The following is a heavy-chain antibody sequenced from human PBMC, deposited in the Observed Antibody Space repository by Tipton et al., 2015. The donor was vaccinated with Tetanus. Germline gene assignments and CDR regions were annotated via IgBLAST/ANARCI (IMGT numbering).Heavy chain of an antibody. CDR3: ARDYPDFDY. Sequence: GSLRLSCAASGFTFSHYSMNWVRQAPGKGLEWVSSISSSSKYIYYADSVKGRFTISRDNSKNTLYLQMSNLRAEDTAVYYCARDYPDFDYWGQGTLVTVSS. CDR2: ISSSSKYI. J-gene: IGHJ4*02. CDR1: GFTFSHYS. V-gene: IGHV3-21*04. D-gene: IGHD3-16*02.